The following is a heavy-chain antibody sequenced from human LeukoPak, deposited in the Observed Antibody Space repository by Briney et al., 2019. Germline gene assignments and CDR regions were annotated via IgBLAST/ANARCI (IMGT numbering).Heavy chain of an antibody. D-gene: IGHD5-24*01. CDR2: IYTSGST. CDR3: ARRKDGYNRLFDY. Sequence: SETLSLTCTVSGGSISSGSYYWSWIRQPAGKGLEWIGRIYTSGSTNYNPSLKSRVTISVDTSKNQFSLKLSSVTAADTAVYYCARRKDGYNRLFDYWGQGTLVTVSS. CDR1: GGSISSGSYY. J-gene: IGHJ4*02. V-gene: IGHV4-61*02.